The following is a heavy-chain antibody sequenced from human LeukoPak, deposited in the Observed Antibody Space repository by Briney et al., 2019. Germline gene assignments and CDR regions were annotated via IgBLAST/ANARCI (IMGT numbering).Heavy chain of an antibody. Sequence: ASVKVSCKASGYTFTGYYMHWVRQAPGQGLEWMGWINPNSGGTNYAQKFQGRVTMTRDTSISTAYMELSRLRSDDTAVYYCARDLRIVGATTAFDIWGQGTMATVSS. D-gene: IGHD1-26*01. CDR2: INPNSGGT. CDR1: GYTFTGYY. V-gene: IGHV1-2*02. J-gene: IGHJ3*02. CDR3: ARDLRIVGATTAFDI.